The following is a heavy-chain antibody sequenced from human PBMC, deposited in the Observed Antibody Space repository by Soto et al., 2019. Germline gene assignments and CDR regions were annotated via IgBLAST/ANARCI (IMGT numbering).Heavy chain of an antibody. CDR2: ISHGGNT. J-gene: IGHJ3*02. Sequence: SETLSLTCTVSGGSINNGGYSWSWLRQPPGKGLEWIGYISHGGNTYYNPSLRSRVIMSIDKSKNHFSLGLKSVTAADTATYYCARTSYDILTGRLDAFDIWGQGTMVTVSS. D-gene: IGHD3-9*01. CDR3: ARTSYDILTGRLDAFDI. V-gene: IGHV4-30-2*01. CDR1: GGSINNGGYS.